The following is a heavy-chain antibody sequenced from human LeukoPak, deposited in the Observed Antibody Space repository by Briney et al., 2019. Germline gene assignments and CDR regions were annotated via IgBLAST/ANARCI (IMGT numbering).Heavy chain of an antibody. V-gene: IGHV3-74*01. D-gene: IGHD3-16*02. Sequence: GGSLRLSCAASGLTFSSYWMSWVRQAPGKGLVWVSSTSTDGSTTVYGDSVKGRFTISRDNGKNTLDLQLNSLRVEDTAVYFCTRTGYRHGMDVWGQGTTVTVSS. CDR1: GLTFSSYW. CDR2: TSTDGSTT. CDR3: TRTGYRHGMDV. J-gene: IGHJ6*02.